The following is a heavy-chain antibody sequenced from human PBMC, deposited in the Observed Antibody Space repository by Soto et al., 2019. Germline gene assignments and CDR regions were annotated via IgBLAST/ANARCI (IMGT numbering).Heavy chain of an antibody. CDR3: ARSGTVLLNAFDI. J-gene: IGHJ3*02. V-gene: IGHV1-2*02. CDR1: GYTFADYY. CDR2: ITPNNGGT. Sequence: ASVKVSCKASGYTFADYYMHWVRQAPGQGLEWMGWITPNNGGTNYAQKFQGRVTMTRDTSISTAYMELSRLRSDDTAVYYCARSGTVLLNAFDIWGQGTTVTVSS.